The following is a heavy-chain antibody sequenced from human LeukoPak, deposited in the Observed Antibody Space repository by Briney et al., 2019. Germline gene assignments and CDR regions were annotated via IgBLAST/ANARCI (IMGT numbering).Heavy chain of an antibody. D-gene: IGHD3-3*01. CDR2: IYYSGST. CDR1: GGSISSSSYY. J-gene: IGHJ4*02. CDR3: ARQSSGPFDY. Sequence: SETLSLTCTVSGGSISSSSYYWGWIRQPPGKGLEWIGSIYYSGSTYYNPSLKSRVTISVDTSKNQFSLKLSSVTAADTAVYYCARQSSGPFDYWGQGTLVTVSS. V-gene: IGHV4-39*01.